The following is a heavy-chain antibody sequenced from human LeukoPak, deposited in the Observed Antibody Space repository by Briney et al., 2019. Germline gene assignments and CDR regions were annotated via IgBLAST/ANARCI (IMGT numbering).Heavy chain of an antibody. D-gene: IGHD3-22*01. CDR2: IYYSGST. V-gene: IGHV4-31*03. CDR1: GGSISNGDHY. CDR3: ASYSYYYDSSGYFDY. J-gene: IGHJ4*02. Sequence: SETLSLTCTVSGGSISNGDHYWSWIRQHPGKGLEWIGHIYYSGSTYYNPSLKSRVTISVDTSKSQFSLKLSSVTAADTAVYYCASYSYYYDSSGYFDYWGQGTLVTVSS.